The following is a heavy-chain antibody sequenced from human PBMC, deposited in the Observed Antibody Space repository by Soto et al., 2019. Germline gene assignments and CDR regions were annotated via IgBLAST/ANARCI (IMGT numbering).Heavy chain of an antibody. J-gene: IGHJ2*01. CDR1: GFTFNSYA. CDR2: ISGSGWQT. CDR3: AKGRYVDASGGCANF. D-gene: IGHD2-15*01. V-gene: IGHV3-23*01. Sequence: EVRLMESGGGFLQPGGSQRLSCVASGFTFNSYAMSWVRQTPEKGLEWVSAISGSGWQTYYAESVQGRFTISRDNSKTTVYLHMNRLRAEDSGIYYCAKGRYVDASGGCANFWGRGTLVTVSS.